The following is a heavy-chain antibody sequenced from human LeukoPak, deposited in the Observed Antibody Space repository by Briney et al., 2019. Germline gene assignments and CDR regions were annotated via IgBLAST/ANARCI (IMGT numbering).Heavy chain of an antibody. J-gene: IGHJ4*02. CDR2: INHSGST. CDR1: GGSFSGYY. V-gene: IGHV4-34*01. CDR3: ARGPAGYYYDSSGYYFSFRYYFDY. Sequence: SETLSLTCAVYGGSFSGYYWGRIRQPPGKGLEWIGEINHSGSTNYNPSLKSRVTISVDTSKNQFSLKLSSVTAADTAVYYCARGPAGYYYDSSGYYFSFRYYFDYWGQGTLVTVSS. D-gene: IGHD3-22*01.